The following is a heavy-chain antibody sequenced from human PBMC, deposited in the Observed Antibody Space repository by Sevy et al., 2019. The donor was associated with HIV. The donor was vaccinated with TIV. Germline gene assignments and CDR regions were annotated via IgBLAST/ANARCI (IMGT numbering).Heavy chain of an antibody. J-gene: IGHJ4*01. V-gene: IGHV1-24*01. D-gene: IGHD5-12*01. Sequence: ASVKVSCKVSGNTLTELSLHWVRQTPGKGLEWMGGFDPEYGETIYAQKFQGRVTMTEETSTNTANMELRGLKSGDTAVYYSAKDRVGRWLQLRWCFDNWGQGTLVTVSS. CDR1: GNTLTELS. CDR3: AKDRVGRWLQLRWCFDN. CDR2: FDPEYGET.